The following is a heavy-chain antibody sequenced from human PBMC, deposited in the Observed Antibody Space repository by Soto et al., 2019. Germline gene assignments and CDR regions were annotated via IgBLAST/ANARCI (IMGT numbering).Heavy chain of an antibody. CDR3: AKATGAYGDYVIWGFDY. V-gene: IGHV3-30*18. J-gene: IGHJ4*02. Sequence: PGGSLRHSCAASGFTFSSYGMHWVRQAPGKGLEWVAVISYDGSNKYYADSVKGRFTISRDNSKNTLYLQMNSLRAEDTAVYYCAKATGAYGDYVIWGFDYWGQGTLVTVSS. CDR2: ISYDGSNK. CDR1: GFTFSSYG. D-gene: IGHD4-17*01.